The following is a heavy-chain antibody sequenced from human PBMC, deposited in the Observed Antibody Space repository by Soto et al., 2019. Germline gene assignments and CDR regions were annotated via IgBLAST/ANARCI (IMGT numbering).Heavy chain of an antibody. CDR3: ARQLLSRSSYDVSGSYSFDY. D-gene: IGHD3-22*01. CDR1: GGSISSGDSY. J-gene: IGHJ4*02. Sequence: SETLSLTCTVSGGSISSGDSYWSWIRQPPGKGLEWIGYVYYSGSTYYNPSLKSRLTISIDTSKNQFSLRLSSVTAADTAVFYCARQLLSRSSYDVSGSYSFDYWGQGTLVTVSS. CDR2: VYYSGST. V-gene: IGHV4-30-4*01.